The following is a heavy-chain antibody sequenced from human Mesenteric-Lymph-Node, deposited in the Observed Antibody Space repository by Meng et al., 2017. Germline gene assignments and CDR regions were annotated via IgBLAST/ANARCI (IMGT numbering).Heavy chain of an antibody. J-gene: IGHJ6*02. CDR2: IYHSGST. CDR3: ARLDVDTAMVVYGMDV. CDR1: GGSISSSNW. V-gene: IGHV4-4*02. Sequence: SETLSLTCAVSGGSISSSNWWSWVRQPPGKGLEWIGEIYHSGSTNYNPSLKSRVTISVDKSRNQFPLKLSSVTAADTAVYYCARLDVDTAMVVYGMDVWGQGTTVTVSS. D-gene: IGHD5-18*01.